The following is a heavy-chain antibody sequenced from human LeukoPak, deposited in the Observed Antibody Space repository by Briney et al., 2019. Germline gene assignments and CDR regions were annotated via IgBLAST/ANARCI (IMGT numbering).Heavy chain of an antibody. J-gene: IGHJ4*02. CDR2: IIPIFGTA. Sequence: SVTVSCKASGGTFSSYAISWVRQAPGQGLEWMGGIIPIFGTANYAQKFQGRVTITTDESTSTAYMELSSLRSEDTAVYYCARPSGYDSFDGVWGQGTLVTVSS. CDR3: ARPSGYDSFDGV. D-gene: IGHD5-12*01. V-gene: IGHV1-69*05. CDR1: GGTFSSYA.